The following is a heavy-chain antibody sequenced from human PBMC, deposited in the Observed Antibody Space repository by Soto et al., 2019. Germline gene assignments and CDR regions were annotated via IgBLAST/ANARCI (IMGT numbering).Heavy chain of an antibody. D-gene: IGHD1-26*01. CDR2: ITPIFGTA. Sequence: SVKVSCKASGGTFSSYAISWVRQAPGQGLEWMGGITPIFGTANYAQKFQGRVTITADESTSTAYMELSSLRSEDTAAYYCAREDEARGSYFLSEYYYYGMDVWGQGTTVTVSS. CDR3: AREDEARGSYFLSEYYYYGMDV. CDR1: GGTFSSYA. V-gene: IGHV1-69*13. J-gene: IGHJ6*02.